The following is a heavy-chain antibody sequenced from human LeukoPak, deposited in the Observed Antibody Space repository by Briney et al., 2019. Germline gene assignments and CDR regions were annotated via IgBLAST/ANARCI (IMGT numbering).Heavy chain of an antibody. J-gene: IGHJ4*02. CDR3: ARGVRGRMWYYFDS. D-gene: IGHD2-21*01. Sequence: SQTLSLTCNVSGDSITNGDYYWTWIRQSPGEGLVWLGYIYHSGSTLYLPSLESRLSLSVDTSKNQFSLTLTSVTAADSAVFYCARGVRGRMWYYFDSWGRGALVTVSS. V-gene: IGHV4-30-4*01. CDR2: IYHSGST. CDR1: GDSITNGDYY.